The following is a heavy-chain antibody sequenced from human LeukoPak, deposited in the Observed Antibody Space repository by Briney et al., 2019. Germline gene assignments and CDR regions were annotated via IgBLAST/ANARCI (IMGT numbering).Heavy chain of an antibody. CDR1: GFTFSSYA. J-gene: IGHJ4*02. CDR3: ARGRIYNGAKGYYFDY. D-gene: IGHD5-12*01. V-gene: IGHV3-30*01. CDR2: ISYDGSNK. Sequence: PGGSLRLSCAASGFTFSSYAMHWVRQAPGKGLEWVAVISYDGSNKYYADPVKGRFTISRDNSKNTLYLQMNSLRAEDTAVYYCARGRIYNGAKGYYFDYWGQGTLVTVSS.